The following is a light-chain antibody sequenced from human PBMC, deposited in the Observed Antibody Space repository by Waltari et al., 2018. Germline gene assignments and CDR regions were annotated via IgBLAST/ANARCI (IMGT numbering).Light chain of an antibody. J-gene: IGKJ5*01. CDR3: QQFKSFLFT. Sequence: DIQLTQSPSFLSASVGDRVTITCRASQGTNNYLAWYQQKPGKAPNLLIYGTSTLQSGVPSRFSGSQSWTEFTLTISSLQPEDFATYYCQQFKSFLFTFGQGTRLDIK. CDR2: GTS. CDR1: QGTNNY. V-gene: IGKV1-9*01.